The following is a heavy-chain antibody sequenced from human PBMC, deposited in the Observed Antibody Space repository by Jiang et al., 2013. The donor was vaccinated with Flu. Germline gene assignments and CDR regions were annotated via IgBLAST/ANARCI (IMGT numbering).Heavy chain of an antibody. CDR2: IYYSGST. CDR3: ARQRRRDGYNTY. Sequence: SLTCTVSGGSISSSSYYWGWIRQPPGKGLEWIGSIYYSGSTYYNPSLKSRVTISVDTSKNQFSLKLSSVTAADTAVYYCARQRRRDGYNTYWGQGTLVTVSS. CDR1: GGSISSSSYY. J-gene: IGHJ4*02. V-gene: IGHV4-39*01. D-gene: IGHD5-24*01.